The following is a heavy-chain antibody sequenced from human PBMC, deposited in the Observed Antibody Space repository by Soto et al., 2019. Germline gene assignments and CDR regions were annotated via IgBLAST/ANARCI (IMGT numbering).Heavy chain of an antibody. V-gene: IGHV3-23*01. CDR3: AKGSAYGSPYYFDH. CDR1: GFTFSSDA. Sequence: GGSLRLSWAASGFTFSSDAMACVRQAQGKGLEWVSAISGRSDYTFHADSVKGRFSISRDDSKNTLYLQMSSLRAEDTAVYFCAKGSAYGSPYYFDHWGQGTPVTVSS. CDR2: ISGRSDYT. J-gene: IGHJ4*02. D-gene: IGHD2-21*01.